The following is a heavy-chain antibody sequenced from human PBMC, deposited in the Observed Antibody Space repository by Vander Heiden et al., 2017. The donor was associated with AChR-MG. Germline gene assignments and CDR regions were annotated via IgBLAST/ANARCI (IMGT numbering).Heavy chain of an antibody. V-gene: IGHV2-5*02. CDR2: SYWDDDK. Sequence: QITLTESGPTLVKPTPTLTLTCPFSGFSLRPGGVGVGWIRQPPGKALEWLALSYWDDDKRYSPSLKSRLTITKDTSKNQVVLTMTNMDPVDTATYYCAHATGGLRWESYFDYWGQGTLVTVSS. CDR1: GFSLRPGGVG. D-gene: IGHD3-10*01. CDR3: AHATGGLRWESYFDY. J-gene: IGHJ4*02.